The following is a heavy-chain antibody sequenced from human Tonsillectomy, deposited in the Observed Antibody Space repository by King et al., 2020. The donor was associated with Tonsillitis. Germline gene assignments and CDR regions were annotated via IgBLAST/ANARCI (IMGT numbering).Heavy chain of an antibody. CDR2: SNSNSGGR. CDR3: AQGTKTGKVGH. Sequence: VQLVESGAEVKKPGASVKVSCKASGYRFTEYYMHWVRQAPGQGLEWMGWSNSNSGGRNYAQKFEGRVIMTRDTSSSTAYMELSRLTSKDTAVYYCAQGTKTGKVGHWGQGTLVTVSS. V-gene: IGHV1-2*02. J-gene: IGHJ4*02. D-gene: IGHD1-26*01. CDR1: GYRFTEYY.